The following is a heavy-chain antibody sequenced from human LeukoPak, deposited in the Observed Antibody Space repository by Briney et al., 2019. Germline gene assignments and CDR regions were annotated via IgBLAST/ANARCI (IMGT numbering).Heavy chain of an antibody. Sequence: ASVKVSCKASGYTFTSYGISWVRQAPGQGLEWMGWISAYNGNTNYAQKLQGRVTMTTDTSTSTAYMELRSLRSDDTAVYYCARGACTNGICYGPYYYYGMDVWGQGTTVTVSS. CDR3: ARGACTNGICYGPYYYYGMDV. CDR1: GYTFTSYG. CDR2: ISAYNGNT. D-gene: IGHD2-8*01. V-gene: IGHV1-18*01. J-gene: IGHJ6*02.